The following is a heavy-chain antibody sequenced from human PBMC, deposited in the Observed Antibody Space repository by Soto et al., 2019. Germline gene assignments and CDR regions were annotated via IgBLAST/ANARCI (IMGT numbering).Heavy chain of an antibody. V-gene: IGHV1-46*01. CDR1: GYTFTSYH. J-gene: IGHJ4*02. D-gene: IGHD2-15*01. CDR2: INPSGGST. CDR3: AREEGYCSGGSCYASYFDY. Sequence: ASVKVSCKASGYTFTSYHMHWVRQAPGQGLEWMGVINPSGGSTSYAQKFQGRVTMTRDTSTSTAYMELSSLRSEDTAVYYCAREEGYCSGGSCYASYFDYWGQGTLVTVSS.